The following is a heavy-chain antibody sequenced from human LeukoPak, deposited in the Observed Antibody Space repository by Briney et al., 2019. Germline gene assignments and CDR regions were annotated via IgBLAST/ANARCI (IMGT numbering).Heavy chain of an antibody. J-gene: IGHJ5*02. CDR3: ARDIPGIAAAGTDWFYP. CDR1: GYTFTSYG. V-gene: IGHV1-18*01. D-gene: IGHD6-13*01. CDR2: ISAYNGNT. Sequence: GASVKVSCKASGYTFTSYGISWVRQAPGQGLEWMGWISAYNGNTNYAQKLQGRVTMTTDTSTSTAYMELRSLRSDDTAVYYCARDIPGIAAAGTDWFYPWGQGTLVTVSS.